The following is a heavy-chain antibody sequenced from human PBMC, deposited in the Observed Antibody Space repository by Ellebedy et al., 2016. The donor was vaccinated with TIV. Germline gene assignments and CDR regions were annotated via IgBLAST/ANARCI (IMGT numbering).Heavy chain of an antibody. CDR2: IYYSGST. V-gene: IGHV4-59*01. J-gene: IGHJ6*02. D-gene: IGHD3-10*01. Sequence: SETLSLTXTVSGGSISSYYWSWIRQPPGKGLEWIGYIYYSGSTNYNPSLKSRVTISVDTSKNQFSLKLSSVTAADTAVYYCARATGAVRGEKGTYYYYGMDVWGQGTTVTVSS. CDR1: GGSISSYY. CDR3: ARATGAVRGEKGTYYYYGMDV.